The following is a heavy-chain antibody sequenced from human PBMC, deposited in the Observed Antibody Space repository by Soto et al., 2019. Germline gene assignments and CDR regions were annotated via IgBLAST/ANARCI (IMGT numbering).Heavy chain of an antibody. Sequence: QVQLVESGGDVVQPGRSLRLSCSASGFTFSSYSVHWVRQAPGKGLEWLAFMSYDGSTKYSADSVKGRFTVSRDNSKNPLYLQVDSLRTDDTAVSYCARDAYDDPPGYFQHWGQGTLLPVSS. CDR3: ARDAYDDPPGYFQH. CDR2: MSYDGSTK. J-gene: IGHJ1*01. V-gene: IGHV3-30-3*01. D-gene: IGHD3-22*01. CDR1: GFTFSSYS.